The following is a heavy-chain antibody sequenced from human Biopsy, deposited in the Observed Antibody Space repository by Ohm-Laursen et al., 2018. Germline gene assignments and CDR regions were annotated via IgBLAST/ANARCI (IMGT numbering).Heavy chain of an antibody. CDR1: GYTFTTYG. D-gene: IGHD4-17*01. V-gene: IGHV1-18*01. J-gene: IGHJ4*02. CDR2: INTYSGNT. Sequence: ASVKVSCKASGYTFTTYGISWVRQAPGQGLEWMGWINTYSGNTNYGKKFHDRVIMTSDTSTSTAYLEHGSLRSDDTAVYYCARDYYPYVDYLKDVPLCDSWGQGTLVTVSS. CDR3: ARDYYPYVDYLKDVPLCDS.